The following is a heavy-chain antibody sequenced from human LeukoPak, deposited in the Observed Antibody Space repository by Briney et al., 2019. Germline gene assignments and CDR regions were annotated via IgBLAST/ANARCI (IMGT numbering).Heavy chain of an antibody. D-gene: IGHD6-25*01. Sequence: PGGSLRLSCTASGFTFSGYGMHWLRQAPGKWLEWLSFISYDGSKKYYTDSVKGRFTVSRDNSWDTLYLQMNTLRTEDTAVYYCAKKWGQGTADTGNYFESWGQGTLVTVSS. CDR2: ISYDGSKK. V-gene: IGHV3-30*02. J-gene: IGHJ4*02. CDR3: AKKWGQGTADTGNYFES. CDR1: GFTFSGYG.